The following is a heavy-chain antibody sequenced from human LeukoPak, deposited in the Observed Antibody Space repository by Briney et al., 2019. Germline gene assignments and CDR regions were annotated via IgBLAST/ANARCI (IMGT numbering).Heavy chain of an antibody. CDR3: ARQLGERTFNWNDFDY. CDR1: GYRFTTYW. J-gene: IGHJ4*02. CDR2: FYPGDSDI. D-gene: IGHD1-20*01. Sequence: GESLKISCKGFGYRFTTYWIGWVRQMPGKGLEWMGIFYPGDSDIRYSPSFQGQVTISADKSISTAYLQSSSLKASDTATYFCARQLGERTFNWNDFDYWGQGTLVSVSS. V-gene: IGHV5-51*01.